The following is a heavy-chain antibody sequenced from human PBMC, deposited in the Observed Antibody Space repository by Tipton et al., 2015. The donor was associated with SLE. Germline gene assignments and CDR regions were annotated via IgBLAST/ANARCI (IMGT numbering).Heavy chain of an antibody. J-gene: IGHJ6*02. D-gene: IGHD4-17*01. CDR2: ISRSGSNI. CDR1: GFTFSSYE. Sequence: GSLRLSCAASGFTFSSYEMNWVRQTPGKGLEWISYISRSGSNIYYADSVKGRFTISRDNAKNSLYLQMNSLRAEDTAVYYCARLTTVTTVLGDYYYGMDVWGQGTMVTVSS. CDR3: ARLTTVTTVLGDYYYGMDV. V-gene: IGHV3-48*03.